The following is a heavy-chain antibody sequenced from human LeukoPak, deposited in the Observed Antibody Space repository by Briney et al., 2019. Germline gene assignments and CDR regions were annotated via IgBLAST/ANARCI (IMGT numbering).Heavy chain of an antibody. CDR1: GASISSGGYS. D-gene: IGHD3-10*01. CDR2: IYHSGST. Sequence: PSQTLSLTCAVSGASISSGGYSWNWIRQPPGKGLEWIGCIYHSGSTYYNPSLKSRVTMSVDRSKNQFSLKLNSVTAADTAVYYCARWWFGENEHNWFDPWGQGTLVTVSS. V-gene: IGHV4-30-2*01. J-gene: IGHJ5*02. CDR3: ARWWFGENEHNWFDP.